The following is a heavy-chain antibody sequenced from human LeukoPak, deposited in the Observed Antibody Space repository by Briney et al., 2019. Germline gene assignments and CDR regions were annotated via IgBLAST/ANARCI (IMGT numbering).Heavy chain of an antibody. CDR1: XDXXTXDG. D-gene: IGHD6-13*01. CDR3: AIFEIAAAGDYYYYGMDV. CDR2: ISAYNGNT. Sequence: AXXDXXTXDGISWGRQAPGQGGERMGWISAYNGNTNYAQKLQGRVTITTDTSTSTAYMELRSLRSDDTAVYYCAIFEIAAAGDYYYYGMDVWGQGTTVTVSS. V-gene: IGHV1-18*01. J-gene: IGHJ6*02.